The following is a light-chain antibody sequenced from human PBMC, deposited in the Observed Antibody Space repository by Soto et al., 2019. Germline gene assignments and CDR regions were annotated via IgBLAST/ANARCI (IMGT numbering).Light chain of an antibody. CDR1: SSDVGDYNY. V-gene: IGLV2-8*01. CDR3: SSYAGKGV. J-gene: IGLJ2*01. Sequence: QSALTQPPAASGSPVQSVTISCTGTSSDVGDYNYVSWYQQHPGRAPKLMIYEVNKRPSGVPDRFSGSKSGNTASLTVSGLQAEDEADYYCSSYAGKGVFGGGTKLTVL. CDR2: EVN.